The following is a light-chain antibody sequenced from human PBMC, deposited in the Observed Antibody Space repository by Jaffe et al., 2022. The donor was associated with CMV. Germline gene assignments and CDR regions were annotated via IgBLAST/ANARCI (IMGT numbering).Light chain of an antibody. CDR3: QQYDSYPLT. CDR1: QSISSW. CDR2: KAS. J-gene: IGKJ4*01. V-gene: IGKV1-5*03. Sequence: DIQMTQSPSSLSASLGDRVTITCRASQSISSWLAWYQQKPGKAPKLLIYKASTLESGVPPSFSGSGSGTEFTLTISSLQPDDSATYYCQQYDSYPLTFGGGTKVEIK.